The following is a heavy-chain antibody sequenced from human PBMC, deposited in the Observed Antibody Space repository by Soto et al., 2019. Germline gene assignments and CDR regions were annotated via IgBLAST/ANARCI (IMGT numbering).Heavy chain of an antibody. V-gene: IGHV1-18*01. CDR2: IGAYNGNT. D-gene: IGHD3-3*01. CDR1: GYTFTSYG. CDR3: ARDITIFRNYYYYGMDV. J-gene: IGHJ6*02. Sequence: ASVKVSCKASGYTFTSYGISWVRQAPGQGLEWMGWIGAYNGNTNYAQKLQGRVTMTTDTSTSTAYMELRSLRSDDTAVYYCARDITIFRNYYYYGMDVWGQGTTVTVSS.